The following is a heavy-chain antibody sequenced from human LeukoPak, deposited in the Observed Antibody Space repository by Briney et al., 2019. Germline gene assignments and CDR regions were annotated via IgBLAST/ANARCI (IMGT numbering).Heavy chain of an antibody. D-gene: IGHD2-15*01. CDR2: IYTSGST. CDR3: ARLLAAHNWFDP. Sequence: SQTLSLTCTVSGVSISSGSYYWSWIRQPAGKGLEWIGRIYTSGSTNYNPSLKSRVTISVDTSKNQFSLKLSSVTAADTAVYYCARLLAAHNWFDPWGQGTLVTVSS. CDR1: GVSISSGSYY. J-gene: IGHJ5*02. V-gene: IGHV4-61*02.